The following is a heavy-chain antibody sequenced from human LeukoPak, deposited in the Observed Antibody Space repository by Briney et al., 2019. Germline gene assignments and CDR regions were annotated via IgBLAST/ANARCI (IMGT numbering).Heavy chain of an antibody. Sequence: GGSLRLSCEASGFTFSSCSLTWVRPAPGKGLEWVSAISGSGDRTYYADSVKGRFTISRDNSKNTVYLQMNSLRAEDTALYYCAKGRPTVAAGSEYWGQGTLVSVSS. D-gene: IGHD6-19*01. CDR1: GFTFSSCS. V-gene: IGHV3-23*01. CDR2: ISGSGDRT. J-gene: IGHJ4*02. CDR3: AKGRPTVAAGSEY.